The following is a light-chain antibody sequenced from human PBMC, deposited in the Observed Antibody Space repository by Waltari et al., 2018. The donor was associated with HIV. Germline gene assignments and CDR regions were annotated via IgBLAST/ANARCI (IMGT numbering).Light chain of an antibody. J-gene: IGLJ3*02. CDR3: MIWAGGSWV. CDR1: RGLRVGANR. V-gene: IGLV5-45*01. Sequence: QPVLTQPASLSASPGASASLTCALRRGLRVGANRIYWFQQRPGSPPQYLLRYKSVSDTERVAGVPSRFSGSSKFSANVGLLLSAGLQPEDEAAYYCMIWAGGSWVFGGGTQLTVL. CDR2: YKSVSDT.